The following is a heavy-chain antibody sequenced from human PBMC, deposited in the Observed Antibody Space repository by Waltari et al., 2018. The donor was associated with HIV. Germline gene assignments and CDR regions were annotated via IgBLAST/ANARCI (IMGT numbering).Heavy chain of an antibody. CDR3: ARHPRTNLDYGDY. D-gene: IGHD2-8*01. J-gene: IGHJ4*02. Sequence: QLQLQESGPGLVKPSETLSLTCTVSGGSISSSSHYWGWIRQPPGKGLEWIGSIYYRGSTYYNPSLKSRVTISVDTSKNQFSLKRSSVTAADTAVYYCARHPRTNLDYGDYWGQGTLVTVSS. V-gene: IGHV4-39*01. CDR2: IYYRGST. CDR1: GGSISSSSHY.